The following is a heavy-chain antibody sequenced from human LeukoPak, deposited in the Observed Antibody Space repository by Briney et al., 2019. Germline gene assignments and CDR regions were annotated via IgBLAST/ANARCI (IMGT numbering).Heavy chain of an antibody. V-gene: IGHV1-69*05. CDR2: IIPIFGTA. Sequence: SVKVSCKASGGTFSSYAISWVRQAPGQGLEWMGRIIPIFGTANYAQKFQGRVTITTDESTSTAYMELSSLRPEDTAVYYCARDIISSGRLNWFDPWGQGTLVTVSS. CDR1: GGTFSSYA. CDR3: ARDIISSGRLNWFDP. D-gene: IGHD6-19*01. J-gene: IGHJ5*02.